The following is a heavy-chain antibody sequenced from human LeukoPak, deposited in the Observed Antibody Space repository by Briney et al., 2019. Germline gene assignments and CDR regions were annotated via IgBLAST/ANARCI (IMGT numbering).Heavy chain of an antibody. Sequence: GESLKISCKASGYTFTGYYMHWVRQAPGQGLEWMGWINPNSGGTNYAQKFQGRVTMTRDTSISTAYMELSRLRSDDTAVYYCAREGTQWLVNFDPWGQGTLVTVSS. D-gene: IGHD6-19*01. CDR2: INPNSGGT. CDR1: GYTFTGYY. CDR3: AREGTQWLVNFDP. V-gene: IGHV1-2*02. J-gene: IGHJ5*02.